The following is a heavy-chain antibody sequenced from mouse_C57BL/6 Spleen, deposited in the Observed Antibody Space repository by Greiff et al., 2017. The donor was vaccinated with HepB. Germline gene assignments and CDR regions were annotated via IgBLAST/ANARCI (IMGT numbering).Heavy chain of an antibody. V-gene: IGHV1-82*01. CDR1: GYAFSSSW. Sequence: VQLQESGPELVKPGASVKISCKASGYAFSSSWMNWVKQRPGKGLEWIGRIYPGDGDTNYNGKFKGKATLTADKSSSTAYMQLSSLTSEDSAVSCWARAGGRGGFDYWGQGTTLTVSS. J-gene: IGHJ2*01. CDR2: IYPGDGDT. CDR3: ARAGGRGGFDY. D-gene: IGHD3-3*01.